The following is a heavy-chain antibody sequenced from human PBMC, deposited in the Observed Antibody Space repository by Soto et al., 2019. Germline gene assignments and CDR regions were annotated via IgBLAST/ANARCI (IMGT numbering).Heavy chain of an antibody. V-gene: IGHV1-69*02. J-gene: IGHJ4*02. CDR2: VIPMLGKA. CDR3: ARMREYTYGVIDY. Sequence: QVQLVQSGAEVKKPGSSVKVSCKASGGTLSAHTINWVRQAPGQGLEWMGRVIPMLGKANYEQKLQGRVTITADKSTSTAYMELRSLRSDDTAVYYCARMREYTYGVIDYWGQGTLVTVSS. CDR1: GGTLSAHT. D-gene: IGHD5-18*01.